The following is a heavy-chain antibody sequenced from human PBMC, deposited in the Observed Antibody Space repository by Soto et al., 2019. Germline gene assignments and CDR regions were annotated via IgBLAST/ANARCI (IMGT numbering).Heavy chain of an antibody. J-gene: IGHJ4*02. Sequence: PGGSLRLSCAASGFTFSSYGMHWVRQAPGKGLEWVAVIWYDGSNKYYAAPVKGRFTISRDDSKNTLYLQMNSLKTEDTAVYYCTTILEVVVVITNNDYWGQGTLVTVSS. CDR2: IWYDGSNK. D-gene: IGHD3-22*01. CDR3: TTILEVVVVITNNDY. V-gene: IGHV3-33*01. CDR1: GFTFSSYG.